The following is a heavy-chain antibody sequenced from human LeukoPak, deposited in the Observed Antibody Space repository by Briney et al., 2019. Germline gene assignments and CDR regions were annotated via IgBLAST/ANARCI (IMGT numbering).Heavy chain of an antibody. CDR3: AKALTTVVTPGYFDY. V-gene: IGHV3-9*01. Sequence: GGSLRLSCAASGFTFDDYAMHWVRQAPGKGLEWVSGISWNSGSIGYADSVKGRFTISRDNAKNSLYLQMNSLRAEDTALYYCAKALTTVVTPGYFDYWGQGTLVTVSS. J-gene: IGHJ4*02. D-gene: IGHD4-23*01. CDR1: GFTFDDYA. CDR2: ISWNSGSI.